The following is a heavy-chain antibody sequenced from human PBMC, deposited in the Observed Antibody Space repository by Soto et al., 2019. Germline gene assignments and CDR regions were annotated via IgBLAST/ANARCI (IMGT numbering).Heavy chain of an antibody. CDR1: GGTFSSYT. CDR3: ARGNHRWLQLWYFDL. J-gene: IGHJ2*01. CDR2: IIPIFGTA. D-gene: IGHD5-12*01. Sequence: QVQLVQSGAEVKKPGSSVTVSCKASGGTFSSYTISWVRQAPGQGLEWMGGIIPIFGTANYAQKFQGRVTXTTAXSXRTAYMELSSLRSEDTAVYYCARGNHRWLQLWYFDLWGRGTLVTVSS. V-gene: IGHV1-69*05.